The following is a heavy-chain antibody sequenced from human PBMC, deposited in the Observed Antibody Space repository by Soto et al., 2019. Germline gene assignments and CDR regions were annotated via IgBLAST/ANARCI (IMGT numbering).Heavy chain of an antibody. CDR1: GGSISSYY. CDR3: ARVAVTTRDFDY. CDR2: IYYSGST. J-gene: IGHJ4*02. D-gene: IGHD4-4*01. Sequence: SETLSLTCTVSGGSISSYYWSWIRQPPGKGLEWIGYIYYSGSTNYNPSLKSRVTIPVDTSKNQFSLKLSSVTAADTAVYYCARVAVTTRDFDYWGQGTLVTVSS. V-gene: IGHV4-59*01.